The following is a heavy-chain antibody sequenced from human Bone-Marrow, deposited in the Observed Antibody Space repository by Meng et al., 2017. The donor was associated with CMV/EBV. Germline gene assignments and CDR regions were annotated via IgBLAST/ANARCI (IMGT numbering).Heavy chain of an antibody. CDR2: ISADSTTT. Sequence: GESLKISCAASGFTFSDYTMNWFRQVPGKGLEWLSYISADSTTTYYADSVKGRFTISRDNAKNSLYLQMNSLRAEDTAVYYCARDRSHYYYYGMDVWGQGTTVTVYS. J-gene: IGHJ6*01. CDR1: GFTFSDYT. V-gene: IGHV3-48*04. CDR3: ARDRSHYYYYGMDV.